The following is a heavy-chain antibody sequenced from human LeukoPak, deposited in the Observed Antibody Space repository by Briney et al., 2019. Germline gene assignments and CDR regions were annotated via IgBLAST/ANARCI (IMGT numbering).Heavy chain of an antibody. CDR2: IYLDGSET. D-gene: IGHD2-2*01. Sequence: GALRLSCAASGFTFSHHWLTLVRQGPGKGPEWVANIYLDGSETNYLDSVKGRFTISRDNAKNSLYLQMNSLKTEDTAVYYCTTGPIVVVPAAVFDYWGQGTLVTVSS. V-gene: IGHV3-7*03. J-gene: IGHJ4*02. CDR3: TTGPIVVVPAAVFDY. CDR1: GFTFSHHW.